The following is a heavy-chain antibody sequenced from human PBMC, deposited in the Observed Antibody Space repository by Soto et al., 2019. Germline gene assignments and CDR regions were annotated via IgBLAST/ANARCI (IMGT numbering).Heavy chain of an antibody. D-gene: IGHD3-9*01. CDR2: VYWDDDK. Sequence: QITLRESGPALVKPTQTLTLTCTFSGFSLNSRGVGVGWVREPPGKALEWLAIVYWDDDKGYRPSLRSRLSIRKDTPKNQMVLTLTNTDPVDTATYYCVHRGPVDETGMGFDSWCQGSLVTTSS. CDR3: VHRGPVDETGMGFDS. V-gene: IGHV2-5*02. J-gene: IGHJ4*02. CDR1: GFSLNSRGVG.